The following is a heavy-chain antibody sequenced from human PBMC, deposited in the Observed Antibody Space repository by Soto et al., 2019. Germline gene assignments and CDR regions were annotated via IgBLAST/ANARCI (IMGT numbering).Heavy chain of an antibody. CDR1: GGSISSGGYY. V-gene: IGHV4-31*03. CDR2: VYYSGST. J-gene: IGHJ6*02. Sequence: PSETLSLTCTVSGGSISSGGYYWSWIRQHPGKGLEWIGYVYYSGSTYYNPSLKSRVTISVDTSKNQFSLKLSSVTAADTAVYYCARGGRRSPGMDVWGQGTTVT. CDR3: ARGGRRSPGMDV.